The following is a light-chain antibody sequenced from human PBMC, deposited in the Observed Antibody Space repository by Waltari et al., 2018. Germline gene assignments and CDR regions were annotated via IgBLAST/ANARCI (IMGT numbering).Light chain of an antibody. J-gene: IGKJ4*01. Sequence: DIQMTQSPSSLSASVGDRVTITCRASRAITNYVNWYQQRPGLATKLLIYAASTLQGGDPTRFSGSGSGTDFTLTISSLQIEDFATYYCQQSHSAPLAFGGGTRLEI. CDR3: QQSHSAPLA. V-gene: IGKV1-39*01. CDR1: RAITNY. CDR2: AAS.